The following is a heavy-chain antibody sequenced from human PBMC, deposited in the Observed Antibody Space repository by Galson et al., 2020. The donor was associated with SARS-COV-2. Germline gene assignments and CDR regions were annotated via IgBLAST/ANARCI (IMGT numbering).Heavy chain of an antibody. J-gene: IGHJ6*02. CDR2: VYNTGRT. CDR3: ASLKYDLASGPGYYYGMAV. V-gene: IGHV4-4*07. Sequence: SETLSLTCTVSGGSINNYYWTWIRQPPGKGLEWIGHVYNTGRTNYNPSLKSRVSMSVDTSKNQFSLKLKSLTAADTAVYYCASLKYDLASGPGYYYGMAVWGQGTTGTVSS. D-gene: IGHD2-2*03. CDR1: GGSINNYY.